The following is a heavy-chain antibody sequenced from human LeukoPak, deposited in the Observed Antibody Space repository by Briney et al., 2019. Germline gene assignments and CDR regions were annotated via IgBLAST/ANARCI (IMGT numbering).Heavy chain of an antibody. V-gene: IGHV1-2*02. Sequence: ASVRVSCKASGYTFTGYYMHWVRQAPGQGXEXXXXXXXXXGGTNYAQKFQGRVTMTRDTSISTAYMELSWLRSDDTAVYYCAREDYYDSSGYYKNKEYFQHWGQGTLVTVSS. J-gene: IGHJ1*01. D-gene: IGHD3-22*01. CDR1: GYTFTGYY. CDR2: XXXXXGGT. CDR3: AREDYYDSSGYYKNKEYFQH.